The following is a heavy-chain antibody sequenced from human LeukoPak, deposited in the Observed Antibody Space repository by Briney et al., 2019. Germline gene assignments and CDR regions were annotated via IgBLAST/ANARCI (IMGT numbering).Heavy chain of an antibody. V-gene: IGHV3-7*01. J-gene: IGHJ3*02. CDR3: ARSLSSSGWLPDDAFDI. D-gene: IGHD6-19*01. CDR2: IKQDGSEK. Sequence: GGSLRLSCAASRFTFRAYWMSWVRQAPGKGLEWVTNIKQDGSEKNYVDSVKGRFTISRDNTKKSLHLQMNSLRAEDTAVYYCARSLSSSGWLPDDAFDIWGQGTKVTVSS. CDR1: RFTFRAYW.